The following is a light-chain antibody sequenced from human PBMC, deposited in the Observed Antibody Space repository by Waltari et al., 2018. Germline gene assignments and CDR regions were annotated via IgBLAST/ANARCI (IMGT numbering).Light chain of an antibody. J-gene: IGKJ4*01. CDR1: QSISSF. V-gene: IGKV1-39*01. CDR3: QQSYSNPLT. Sequence: DIQMTQSPSSLSASVGDRVTITCRTSQSISSFLNWYQQKLGKATKLLIYAASSLQSGVPSRFSGSGSGTDFTLTISSLQPEDFATYYCQQSYSNPLTFGGGTKVEIK. CDR2: AAS.